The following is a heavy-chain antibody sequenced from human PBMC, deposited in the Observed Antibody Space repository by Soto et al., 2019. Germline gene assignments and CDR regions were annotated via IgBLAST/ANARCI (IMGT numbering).Heavy chain of an antibody. V-gene: IGHV4-30-4*01. CDR2: IYYSGST. Sequence: QVQLQESGPGLVKPSQTLSLTCTVSGGSISSGDDFWTWIRQPPGKGLEWIGYIYYSGSTYYNPSLKSILTMSGDRSKNQSSLKLRSVTAADTAVYYCARDRAKWKDYYYYGMDVWGQGTTVTVSS. CDR1: GGSISSGDDF. CDR3: ARDRAKWKDYYYYGMDV. D-gene: IGHD1-20*01. J-gene: IGHJ6*02.